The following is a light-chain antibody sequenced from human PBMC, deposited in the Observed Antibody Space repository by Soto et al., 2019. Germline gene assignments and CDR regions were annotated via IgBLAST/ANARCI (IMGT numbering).Light chain of an antibody. Sequence: EIVLTQSPATLSLSPGERANLSCRASQSIITYLAWYQQKPGQPPRLLIYDAFHRAPGIPARFSGSGSGTDFTLSITSLESEDFAVYYCQERSNVVTFGGGTKVEI. CDR1: QSIITY. CDR3: QERSNVVT. V-gene: IGKV3-11*01. J-gene: IGKJ4*01. CDR2: DAF.